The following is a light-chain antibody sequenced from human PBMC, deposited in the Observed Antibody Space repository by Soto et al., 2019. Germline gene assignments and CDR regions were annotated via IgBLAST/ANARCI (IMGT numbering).Light chain of an antibody. J-gene: IGLJ7*01. CDR2: DVT. V-gene: IGLV2-8*01. CDR1: SSDVGGYNF. Sequence: QSVLTQPPSASGSPGQSVTISCTGASSDVGGYNFVSWYQHHPGKAPRLMIYDVTQRPSGVPDRFSGSKSGNTASLAITGLQAEDEADYYCQSYDSSLSGAVFGGGTQLTVL. CDR3: QSYDSSLSGAV.